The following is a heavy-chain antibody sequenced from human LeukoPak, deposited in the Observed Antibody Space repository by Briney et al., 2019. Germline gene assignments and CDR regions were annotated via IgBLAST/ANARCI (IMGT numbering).Heavy chain of an antibody. D-gene: IGHD6-13*01. CDR1: GGSINSDNYY. CDR3: ARLPRQRLVFDY. CDR2: IYYSGGT. J-gene: IGHJ4*02. Sequence: SETLSLTCSVSGGSINSDNYYWGWIRQSPGKGLEWIGNIYYSGGTYYNPSLKSRVTISVDTSKNQFSLKLSSVTAADTAVFYCARLPRQRLVFDYWGQGTLVTVSS. V-gene: IGHV4-39*01.